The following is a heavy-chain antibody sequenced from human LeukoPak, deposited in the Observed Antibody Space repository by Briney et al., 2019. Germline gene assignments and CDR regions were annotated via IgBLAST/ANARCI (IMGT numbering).Heavy chain of an antibody. CDR1: GFTFSSYW. D-gene: IGHD5-18*01. CDR2: INSDGSST. J-gene: IGHJ4*02. V-gene: IGHV3-74*01. CDR3: ARESGYSYGRFDY. Sequence: QAGGSLRLSCAASGFTFSSYWMHWVRQAPGKGLVWVSRINSDGSSTSYADSVKGRFTISRDNSKNTMYMKMNSLRAEDTAVYYCARESGYSYGRFDYWGQGTLVTVSS.